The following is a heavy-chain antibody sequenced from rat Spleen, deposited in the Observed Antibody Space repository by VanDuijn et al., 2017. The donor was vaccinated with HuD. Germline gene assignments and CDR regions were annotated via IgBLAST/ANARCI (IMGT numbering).Heavy chain of an antibody. Sequence: EVQLVESGGGLVQPGRSLKLSCAASGFTFSNYDMAWVRQAPTKGLEWVASISPSGGSTYYRDSVKGRFTVSRDNAKSTLYLQMDSLRSEDTATYYCARVAGVMDAWGQGASVTVSS. V-gene: IGHV5-25*01. J-gene: IGHJ4*01. CDR2: ISPSGGST. CDR1: GFTFSNYD. CDR3: ARVAGVMDA. D-gene: IGHD1-2*01.